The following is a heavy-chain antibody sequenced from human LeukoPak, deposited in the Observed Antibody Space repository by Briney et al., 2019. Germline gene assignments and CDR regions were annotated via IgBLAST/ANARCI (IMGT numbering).Heavy chain of an antibody. V-gene: IGHV3-21*01. CDR3: ARDRVTIFGVGYLHDAFDI. D-gene: IGHD3-3*01. CDR2: ITSSGSYI. CDR1: AFSFSNYN. Sequence: GGSLRLSCAASAFSFSNYNMNWVRQAPGKGLEWVSSITSSGSYIYYADSVKGRFTISRDNAKNSLYLQMNSLRAEDTAVYYCARDRVTIFGVGYLHDAFDIWGQGTMVTVSS. J-gene: IGHJ3*02.